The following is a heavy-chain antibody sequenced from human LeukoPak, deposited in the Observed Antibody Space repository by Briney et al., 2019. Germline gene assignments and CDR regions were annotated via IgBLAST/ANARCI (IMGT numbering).Heavy chain of an antibody. Sequence: GGSLRLSCAVSGFPFSTSFIHWVRQASGKGLEWVGRTRTNASNYATTYAASVSGRFTISRDESENTAYLEMNVLKIEDTAIYYCTASGITSDAFDIWGQGTMVTVSS. D-gene: IGHD3-16*01. V-gene: IGHV3-73*01. CDR3: TASGITSDAFDI. J-gene: IGHJ3*02. CDR2: TRTNASNYAT. CDR1: GFPFSTSF.